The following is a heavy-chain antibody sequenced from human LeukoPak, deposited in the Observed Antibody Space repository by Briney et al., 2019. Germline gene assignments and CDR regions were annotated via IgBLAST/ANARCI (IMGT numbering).Heavy chain of an antibody. V-gene: IGHV4-59*01. Sequence: SETLSLTCTVSGGSISSYYWSWIRQPPVKGLEWIGYIYYSGSTNYNPSLKSRVTISVDTSKNQFSLKLSSVTAADTAVYYCARDGVAGLDYWGQGTLVTVSS. CDR3: ARDGVAGLDY. J-gene: IGHJ4*02. D-gene: IGHD2-8*01. CDR2: IYYSGST. CDR1: GGSISSYY.